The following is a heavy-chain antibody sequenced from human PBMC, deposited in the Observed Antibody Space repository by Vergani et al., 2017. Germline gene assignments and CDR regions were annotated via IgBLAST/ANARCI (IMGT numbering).Heavy chain of an antibody. CDR2: ISASGAPT. CDR1: GFIFSTYA. Sequence: EVQLVESGGGLVQPGGSLRLSCAASGFIFSTYAMSWVRQAPGKGLEWVSGISASGAPTYYADSVKGRFTISRDNSKNTLYLQMNSLRVEDTAVYYCARAYGRYDWFDYWGQRTLVTVSS. V-gene: IGHV3-23*04. CDR3: ARAYGRYDWFDY. J-gene: IGHJ4*01. D-gene: IGHD1-20*01.